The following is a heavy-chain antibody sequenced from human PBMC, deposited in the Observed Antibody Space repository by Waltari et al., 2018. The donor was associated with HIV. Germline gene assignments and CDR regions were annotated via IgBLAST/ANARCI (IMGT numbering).Heavy chain of an antibody. Sequence: EVQLVQSGGGLIQPGGSLRLSCAASGFTVSSNYMSWVRQAPGQGLEWFSVIYSGGSKFYADSGQGRFTSSRDNAKNTLFLQRNSLRAEDTAVYYCARDRGDSFFPYWGQGTLVTVSS. CDR3: ARDRGDSFFPY. V-gene: IGHV3-53*01. CDR2: IYSGGSK. D-gene: IGHD5-18*01. CDR1: GFTVSSNY. J-gene: IGHJ4*02.